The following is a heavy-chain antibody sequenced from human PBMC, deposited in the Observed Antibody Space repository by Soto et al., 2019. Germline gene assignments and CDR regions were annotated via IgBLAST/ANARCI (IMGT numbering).Heavy chain of an antibody. CDR3: ARALTYYYDIDY. CDR2: INSDGSRT. D-gene: IGHD3-22*01. V-gene: IGHV3-74*01. CDR1: GFTFSSYW. J-gene: IGHJ4*02. Sequence: GGSLRLSCAASGFTFSSYWMHWVRQAPGKGLVWVSRINSDGSRTTYADSVKGRFTISRDNAKNMLHLQMNSLRAEDMAVYYCARALTYYYDIDYWGQGTLVTVSS.